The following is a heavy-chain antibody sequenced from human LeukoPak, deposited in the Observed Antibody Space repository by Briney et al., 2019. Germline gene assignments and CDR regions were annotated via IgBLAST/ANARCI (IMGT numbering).Heavy chain of an antibody. Sequence: SETLSLTCAVYGGSFSGYYWSWIRQPPGKGLEWIGEINHSGSTNYNPSLKSRVTISVDTSKNQFSLKLSSVTAADTAVYYCARHNQYSSEDYWGQGTLVTVSS. D-gene: IGHD3-10*01. J-gene: IGHJ4*02. CDR3: ARHNQYSSEDY. CDR1: GGSFSGYY. CDR2: INHSGST. V-gene: IGHV4-34*01.